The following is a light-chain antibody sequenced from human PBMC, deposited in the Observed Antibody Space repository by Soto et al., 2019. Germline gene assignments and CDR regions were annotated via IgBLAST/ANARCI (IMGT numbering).Light chain of an antibody. J-gene: IGKJ5*01. Sequence: IVMTLYPSSLSVSPGERATLSCRASQSVSSNLAWYQQKPGQAPRLLIYGASTRATGIPARFSGSGSGTEFTLTISSLQSEDFAVYYCQQYNNWLPITFGQGTRLEIK. CDR1: QSVSSN. V-gene: IGKV3-15*01. CDR3: QQYNNWLPIT. CDR2: GAS.